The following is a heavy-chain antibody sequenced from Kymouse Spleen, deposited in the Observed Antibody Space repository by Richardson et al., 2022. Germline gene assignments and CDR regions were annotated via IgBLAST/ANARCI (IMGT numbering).Heavy chain of an antibody. J-gene: IGHJ4*02. Sequence: QVQLQESGPGLVKPSQTLSLTCTVSGGSISSGGYYWSWIRQHPGKGLEWIGYIYYSGSTYYNPSLKSRVTISVDTSKNQFSLKLSSVTAADTAVYYCARDGPSSYYYDSSGYYFDYWGQGTLVTVSS. CDR1: GGSISSGGYY. CDR3: ARDGPSSYYYDSSGYYFDY. CDR2: IYYSGST. D-gene: IGHD3-22*01. V-gene: IGHV4-31*03.